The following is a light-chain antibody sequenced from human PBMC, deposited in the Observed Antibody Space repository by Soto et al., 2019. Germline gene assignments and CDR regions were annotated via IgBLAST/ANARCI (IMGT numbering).Light chain of an antibody. V-gene: IGKV3-20*01. CDR1: QSVSSSY. CDR3: QQYGSSPTT. CDR2: GAS. J-gene: IGKJ1*01. Sequence: EIVLMQSPGTLSLSPGERATLSCRASQSVSSSYLAWYQQKPGQAPRLLIYGASSRATGTPDRFSGSGSGTDFTLTISRLEPEDFAVYYCQQYGSSPTTFGQGTKV.